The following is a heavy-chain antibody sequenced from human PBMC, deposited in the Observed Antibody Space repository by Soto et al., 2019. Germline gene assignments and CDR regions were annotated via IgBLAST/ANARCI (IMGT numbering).Heavy chain of an antibody. CDR2: SASCGPT. D-gene: IGHD2-2*02. V-gene: IGHV3-23*01. J-gene: IGHJ4*02. CDR3: AKGIWSFAIITTFDY. Sequence: SASCGPTYYADSVKGRFSVSRDNAKNTLYLQMNSLRADDTAVYYCAKGIWSFAIITTFDYWGQGTLVTVSS.